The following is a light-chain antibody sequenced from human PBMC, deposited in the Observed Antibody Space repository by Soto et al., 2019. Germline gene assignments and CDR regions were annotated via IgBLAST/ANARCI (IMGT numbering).Light chain of an antibody. J-gene: IGKJ1*01. CDR2: AAS. Sequence: DIQMTQSPSSVSASVGDRVTITCRASQAITTWLAWYQQKPGRAPKLLIYAASNLHSGVPSRFSGSGSGTDFTLTITSLQPEDFATYYCQQANSFPRTFGQGTKVEMK. V-gene: IGKV1-12*01. CDR3: QQANSFPRT. CDR1: QAITTW.